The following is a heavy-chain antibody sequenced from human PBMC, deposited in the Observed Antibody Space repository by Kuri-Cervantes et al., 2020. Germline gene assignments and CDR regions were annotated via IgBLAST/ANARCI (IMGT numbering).Heavy chain of an antibody. J-gene: IGHJ4*02. CDR2: IYYSGST. D-gene: IGHD6-13*01. CDR3: NQGSSWYGGEDY. V-gene: IGHV4-31*08. CDR1: GGSISSGGYY. Sequence: SETLSLTCTVSGGSISSGGYYWSWIRQHPGKGLEWIGYIYYSGSTYYNPSLKSRVTISVDTSKNQFSLKLSSVTAADTAVYYCNQGSSWYGGEDYWGQGTLVTVSS.